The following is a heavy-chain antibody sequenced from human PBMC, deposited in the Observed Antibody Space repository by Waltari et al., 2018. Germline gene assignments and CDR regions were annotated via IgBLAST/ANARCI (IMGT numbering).Heavy chain of an antibody. Sequence: EVQLVQSGAEVKKPGATVKISCKASGYTFTDYYMHWVQQAPGKGLEWMGRVDPADDKTIYAEKFQGRVTINADTSTDTVYMELSSLRSEDTAVYYCARTTTFKSLDYWGQGTLVIVSS. CDR1: GYTFTDYY. V-gene: IGHV1-69-2*01. D-gene: IGHD3-16*01. CDR3: ARTTTFKSLDY. CDR2: VDPADDKT. J-gene: IGHJ4*02.